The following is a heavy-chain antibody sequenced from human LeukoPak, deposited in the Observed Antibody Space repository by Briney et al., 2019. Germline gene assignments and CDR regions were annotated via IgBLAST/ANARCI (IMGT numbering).Heavy chain of an antibody. D-gene: IGHD3-10*01. J-gene: IGHJ3*02. V-gene: IGHV4-59*01. CDR2: IYYSGST. CDR1: GGSISSYY. CDR3: ARDRGLWFGELSSFDI. Sequence: SETLSLTCTASGGSISSYYWSWIRQPPGKGLEWIGYIYYSGSTNYNPSLKSRVTISVDTSKNQFSLKLSSVTAADTAVYYCARDRGLWFGELSSFDIWGQGTMVTVSS.